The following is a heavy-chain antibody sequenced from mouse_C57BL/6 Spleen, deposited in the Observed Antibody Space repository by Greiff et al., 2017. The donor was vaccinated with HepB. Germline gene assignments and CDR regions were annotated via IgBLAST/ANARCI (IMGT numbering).Heavy chain of an antibody. V-gene: IGHV1-22*01. CDR1: GYTFTDYN. CDR3: AGYYGWSFAY. D-gene: IGHD1-1*01. CDR2: INPNNGGT. J-gene: IGHJ3*01. Sequence: VQLQQSGPEPVKPGASVKMSCKASGYTFTDYNMHWVKQSHGKSLEWIGYINPNNGGTSYNQKFKGKATLTVNKSSSTAYMELRSLTSEDSAVYYCAGYYGWSFAYWGQGTLVTVSA.